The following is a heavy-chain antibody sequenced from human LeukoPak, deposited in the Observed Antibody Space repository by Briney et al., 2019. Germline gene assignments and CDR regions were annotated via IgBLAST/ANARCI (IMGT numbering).Heavy chain of an antibody. CDR3: TRRGSGNGGTYAGMDV. CDR2: LLYNGNT. Sequence: SETLSLTCTVAGGSISSDVHYWDWIRQAPGKGLEWIGSLLYNGNTWYNPSLESRVTISVDMSENQFSLRLTSVNAADTALYFCTRRGSGNGGTYAGMDVWGPGTSVTVSS. CDR1: GGSISSDVHY. V-gene: IGHV4-39*01. D-gene: IGHD1-26*01. J-gene: IGHJ6*02.